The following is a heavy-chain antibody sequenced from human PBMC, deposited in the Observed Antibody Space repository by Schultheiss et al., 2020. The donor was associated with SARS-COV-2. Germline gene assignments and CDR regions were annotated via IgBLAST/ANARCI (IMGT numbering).Heavy chain of an antibody. Sequence: GGSLRLSCAASGFTFSSYAMSWVRQAPGKGLEWVSAISGSGGSTYYADSVKGRFTISRDNAKNSLYLQMNSLRAEDTAVYYCARVLLITGTFLDSWGPGTLVTVSS. CDR2: ISGSGGST. J-gene: IGHJ4*02. D-gene: IGHD1/OR15-1a*01. CDR1: GFTFSSYA. V-gene: IGHV3-23*01. CDR3: ARVLLITGTFLDS.